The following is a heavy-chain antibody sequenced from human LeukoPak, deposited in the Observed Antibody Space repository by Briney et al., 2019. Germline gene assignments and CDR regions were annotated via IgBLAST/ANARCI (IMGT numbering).Heavy chain of an antibody. CDR2: INPNSGRT. CDR1: GYTFTGYY. Sequence: ASVKVSCKASGYTFTGYYMHWVRQAPGQGLEWMGWINPNSGRTNYAQKFQGRVTMTRDTSISTAYMELSRLRSDDTAVYYCARASVEMATIPDYWGQGTLVTVSS. V-gene: IGHV1-2*02. J-gene: IGHJ4*02. CDR3: ARASVEMATIPDY. D-gene: IGHD5-24*01.